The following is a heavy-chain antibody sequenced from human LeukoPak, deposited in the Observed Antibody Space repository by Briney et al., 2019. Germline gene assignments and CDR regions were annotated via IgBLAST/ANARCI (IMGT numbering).Heavy chain of an antibody. J-gene: IGHJ4*02. CDR1: GFTFSSYA. Sequence: GGSLRLSCAASGFTFSSYAMHWVRQAPGKGLEWVAVISYDGSNKYYADSVKGRFTISRDNSKNTLYLQMNSLRAEDTAVYYCARGMGRGVGPFEYWGQGTLVTVSS. D-gene: IGHD3-3*01. CDR2: ISYDGSNK. CDR3: ARGMGRGVGPFEY. V-gene: IGHV3-30-3*01.